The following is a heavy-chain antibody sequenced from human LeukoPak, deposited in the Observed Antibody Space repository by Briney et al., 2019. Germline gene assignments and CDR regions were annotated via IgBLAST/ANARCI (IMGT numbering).Heavy chain of an antibody. Sequence: GGSLRLSCAASGFTFSDYYMSWIRQAPGKGLESVSYISYSGSTIYYADSVKGRFIISRDDAKSTLYLQMNSLGAEDTAVYYCARAGYYRFDYWGQGTQVTVSS. J-gene: IGHJ4*02. CDR1: GFTFSDYY. CDR3: ARAGYYRFDY. D-gene: IGHD4-11*01. V-gene: IGHV3-11*04. CDR2: ISYSGSTI.